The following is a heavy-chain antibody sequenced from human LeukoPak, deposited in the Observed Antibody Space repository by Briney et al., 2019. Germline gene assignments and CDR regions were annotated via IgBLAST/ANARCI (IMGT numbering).Heavy chain of an antibody. D-gene: IGHD1-26*01. CDR2: ISGSGSST. V-gene: IGHV3-23*01. Sequence: GGPLRLSCAASGFIFSDYAMNWVRQTPGKGLEWVSVISGSGSSTYYAESVKGRFTISRDNSKNTLYLQMNSLRAEDTAVYYCARGQRAHVEWSNYMDVWGKGTTVTVSS. CDR1: GFIFSDYA. CDR3: ARGQRAHVEWSNYMDV. J-gene: IGHJ6*03.